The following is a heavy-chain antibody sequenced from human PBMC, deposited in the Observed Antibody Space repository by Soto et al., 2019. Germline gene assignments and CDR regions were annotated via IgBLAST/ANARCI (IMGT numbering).Heavy chain of an antibody. CDR1: GFTVSSNY. CDR2: IYSGGST. V-gene: IGHV3-66*01. Sequence: GGSLRLSCAASGFTVSSNYMSLVRQAPGKGLEWVSVIYSGGSTYYADSVKGRFTISRDNSKNTLYLQMNSLRAEDTAVYYCASRKTIGPYDFWSGYYPIWGQGTMVTVSS. CDR3: ASRKTIGPYDFWSGYYPI. D-gene: IGHD3-3*01. J-gene: IGHJ3*02.